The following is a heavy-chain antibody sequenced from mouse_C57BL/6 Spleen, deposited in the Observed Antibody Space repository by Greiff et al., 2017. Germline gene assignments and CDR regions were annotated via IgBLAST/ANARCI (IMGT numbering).Heavy chain of an antibody. CDR1: GYTFTDYE. CDR2: IDPETGGT. D-gene: IGHD2-3*01. CDR3: TREGLLYAMDY. V-gene: IGHV1-15*01. Sequence: VKLQESGAELVRPGASVTLSCKASGYTFTDYEMHWVKQTPVHGLEWIGAIDPETGGTAYNQKFKGKAILTADKSSSTAYMELRSLTSEDSAVYYCTREGLLYAMDYWGQGTSVTVSS. J-gene: IGHJ4*01.